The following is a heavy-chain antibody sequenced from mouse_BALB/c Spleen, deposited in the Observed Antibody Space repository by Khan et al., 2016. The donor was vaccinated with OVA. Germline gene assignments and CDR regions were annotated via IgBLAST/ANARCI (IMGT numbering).Heavy chain of an antibody. CDR1: GFSLTNYG. CDR2: IWSDGTT. J-gene: IGHJ4*01. V-gene: IGHV2-6-1*01. D-gene: IGHD2-10*01. Sequence: QMQLEESGPGLVAPSQSLSITCTISGFSLTNYGVHWVRQPPGKGLEWLVVIWSDGTTTYDSALKSRLTISKDNSKSQVFLKMDSLQTDDTAMYSCARQPYFHYYVMDYWGQGTSVTVSS. CDR3: ARQPYFHYYVMDY.